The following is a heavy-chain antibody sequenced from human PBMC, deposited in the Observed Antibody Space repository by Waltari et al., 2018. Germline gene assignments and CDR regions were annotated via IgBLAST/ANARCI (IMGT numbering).Heavy chain of an antibody. J-gene: IGHJ4*02. D-gene: IGHD6-13*01. Sequence: EVQLVESGGVVVHPGGSLRISCAASGFTFNDYTMHWVSPVPGKGLDWVSLISWDGGSTYYADSVKGRFTISRDNSRNSLYLQMKSLRTEDTALYYCAKDIEVTAAGSGFDYWGQGTLVTVSS. CDR2: ISWDGGST. CDR1: GFTFNDYT. CDR3: AKDIEVTAAGSGFDY. V-gene: IGHV3-43*01.